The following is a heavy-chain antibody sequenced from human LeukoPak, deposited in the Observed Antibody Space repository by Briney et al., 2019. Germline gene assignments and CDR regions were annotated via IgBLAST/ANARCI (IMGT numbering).Heavy chain of an antibody. CDR1: GGSISSYY. CDR2: IYYSGST. Sequence: SETVSLTCTVCGGSISSYYWSWIRQPPGKGVEGIGYIYYSGSTNYNPSLKSRVTLSIDTSKTQFSLRLSSVTAADTAVYFCARIRPGLVEPYYFDYWGQGTLVTVSS. D-gene: IGHD2-8*02. CDR3: ARIRPGLVEPYYFDY. V-gene: IGHV4-59*12. J-gene: IGHJ4*02.